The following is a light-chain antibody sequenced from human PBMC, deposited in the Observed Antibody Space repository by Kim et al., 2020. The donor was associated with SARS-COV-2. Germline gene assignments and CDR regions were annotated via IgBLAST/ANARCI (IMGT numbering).Light chain of an antibody. J-gene: IGKJ5*01. V-gene: IGKV3-11*01. CDR3: QQRSDWPIT. CDR1: QSVSSN. Sequence: LSPEERATLSFRASQSVSSNLAWYQQKPGQAPRLLIYDASKRAPGIPARFSGSGSGTDFSLTISSLEFEDSAVYYCQQRSDWPITFGQGTRLEIK. CDR2: DAS.